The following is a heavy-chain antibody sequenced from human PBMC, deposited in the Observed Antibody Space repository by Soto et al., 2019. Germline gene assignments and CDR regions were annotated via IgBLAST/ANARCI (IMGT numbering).Heavy chain of an antibody. CDR3: TRDRIIAAAVLDAFDI. D-gene: IGHD6-13*01. Sequence: GGSLRLSCTASGFTFGDYAMSWFRQAPGKGLEWVGFIRSKAYGGTTEYAASVKGRFTISRDDSKCIAYLQMNSLKTEDTAVYYCTRDRIIAAAVLDAFDIWGQGTMVTVSS. CDR2: IRSKAYGGTT. CDR1: GFTFGDYA. J-gene: IGHJ3*02. V-gene: IGHV3-49*03.